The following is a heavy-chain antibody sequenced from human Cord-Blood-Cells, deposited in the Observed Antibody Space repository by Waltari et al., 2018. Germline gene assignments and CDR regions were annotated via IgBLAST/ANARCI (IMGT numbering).Heavy chain of an antibody. Sequence: QVQLVQSGAEVKKPGASVKVSCKPSGYTFTGYYMHSVRQAPGQGLEWMGWINPNSGGTNYAQKFQGRVTMTRDTSISTAYMELSRLRSDDTAVYYCARGGRRQQLVNWFDPWGQGTLVTVSS. CDR3: ARGGRRQQLVNWFDP. D-gene: IGHD6-13*01. CDR2: INPNSGGT. J-gene: IGHJ5*02. V-gene: IGHV1-2*02. CDR1: GYTFTGYY.